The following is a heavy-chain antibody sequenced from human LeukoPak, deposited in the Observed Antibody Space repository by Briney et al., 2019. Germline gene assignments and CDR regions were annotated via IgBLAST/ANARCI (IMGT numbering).Heavy chain of an antibody. V-gene: IGHV5-51*01. CDR1: GYSFTSYW. J-gene: IGHJ6*02. Sequence: RGESLKISCKGSGYSFTSYWIGWVRQMPGKGLEWMGIIYPGDSDTRYSPSFQGQVTISADKSISTAYLQWSSLKASDTAMYYCARDTYYGSGNYCYYGMDVWGQGTTVTVSS. CDR2: IYPGDSDT. CDR3: ARDTYYGSGNYCYYGMDV. D-gene: IGHD3-10*01.